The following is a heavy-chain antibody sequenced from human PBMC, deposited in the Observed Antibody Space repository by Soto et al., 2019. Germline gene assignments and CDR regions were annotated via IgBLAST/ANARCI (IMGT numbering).Heavy chain of an antibody. CDR3: ATSYYPHCSGGSCYTLADAFDI. J-gene: IGHJ3*02. D-gene: IGHD2-15*01. V-gene: IGHV1-2*04. CDR1: GYTFTGYY. CDR2: INPNSGGT. Sequence: ASVKVSCKASGYTFTGYYMHWVRQAPGQGLEWMGWINPNSGGTNYAQKFQGWVTMTRDTSISTAYMELSRLRSDDTAVYYCATSYYPHCSGGSCYTLADAFDIWGQGTMVTVSS.